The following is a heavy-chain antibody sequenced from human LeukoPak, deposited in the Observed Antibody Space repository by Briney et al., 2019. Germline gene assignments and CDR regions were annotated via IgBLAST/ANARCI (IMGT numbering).Heavy chain of an antibody. D-gene: IGHD6-13*01. CDR1: GYTFTGDY. CDR3: ARVLSIAAAGNLLNY. Sequence: ASVKVSCKASGYTFTGDYMHWVRQAPGQGLEWMGWINPNSGGTNYAQKFQGRVTMTRDTSISTAYMELSRLRSDDTAVYHCARVLSIAAAGNLLNYWGQGTLVTVSS. J-gene: IGHJ4*02. V-gene: IGHV1-2*02. CDR2: INPNSGGT.